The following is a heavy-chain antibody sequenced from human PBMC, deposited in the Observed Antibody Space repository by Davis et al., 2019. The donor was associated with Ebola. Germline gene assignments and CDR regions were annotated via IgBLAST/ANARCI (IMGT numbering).Heavy chain of an antibody. D-gene: IGHD3-3*01. V-gene: IGHV4-59*01. J-gene: IGHJ4*02. CDR3: ARDGYDFWSGYYSYYFDY. CDR2: IYYSGST. CDR1: GGSISSYY. Sequence: MPSETLSLTCTVSGGSISSYYWSWIRQPPGKGLEWIGYIYYSGSTNYNPSLKSRVTISVDTSKNQFSLKLSSVTAADTAVYYCARDGYDFWSGYYSYYFDYWGQGTLVTVSS.